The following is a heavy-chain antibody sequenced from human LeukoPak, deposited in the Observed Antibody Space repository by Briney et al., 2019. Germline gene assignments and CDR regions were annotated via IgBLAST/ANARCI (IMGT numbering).Heavy chain of an antibody. J-gene: IGHJ6*02. Sequence: SETLSLTCTVSGGSISSYYWSWIRQPPGKGLEWIGYIYYSGSTHYNPSLKSRVTISVDTSKNQFSLKLSSVTAADTAVYYCARDTYYYYYGMDVWGQGTTVTVSS. CDR3: ARDTYYYYYGMDV. CDR1: GGSISSYY. CDR2: IYYSGST. V-gene: IGHV4-59*12.